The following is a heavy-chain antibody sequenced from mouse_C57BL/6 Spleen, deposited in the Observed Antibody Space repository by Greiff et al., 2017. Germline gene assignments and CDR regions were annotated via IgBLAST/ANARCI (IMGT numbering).Heavy chain of an antibody. CDR1: GFTFSDYG. CDR2: ISSGSSTI. D-gene: IGHD1-1*01. J-gene: IGHJ4*01. CDR3: ARTTVWGQGAMDY. V-gene: IGHV5-17*01. Sequence: EVMLVESGGGLVKPGGSLKLSCAASGFTFSDYGMHWVRQAPEKGLEWVAYISSGSSTIYYADTVKGRFTISRDNAKNTLFLQMTSLRSEDTAMYYCARTTVWGQGAMDYWGQGTSVTVSS.